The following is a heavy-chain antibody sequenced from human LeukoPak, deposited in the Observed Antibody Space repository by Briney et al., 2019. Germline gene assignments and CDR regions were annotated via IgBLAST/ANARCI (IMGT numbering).Heavy chain of an antibody. CDR1: GGSISSYY. V-gene: IGHV4-59*01. J-gene: IGHJ5*02. D-gene: IGHD3-22*01. CDR2: IYYSGST. CDR3: ARVVPPYYYDSSGYYKWFDP. Sequence: KPSETLSLTCTVSGGSISSYYWSWIRQPPGKGLEWIGYIYYSGSTNYNPSLKSRVTISVDTSKNQFSLKLSSVTAADTAVYYCARVVPPYYYDSSGYYKWFDPWGQGTLVTVSS.